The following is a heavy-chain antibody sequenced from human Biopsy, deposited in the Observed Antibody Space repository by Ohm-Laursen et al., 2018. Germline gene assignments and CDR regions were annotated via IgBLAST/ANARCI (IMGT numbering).Heavy chain of an antibody. J-gene: IGHJ4*01. CDR1: GFTFGDYY. D-gene: IGHD3-10*01. V-gene: IGHV3-11*01. CDR2: ISGSGVTK. Sequence: SLRLSCAASGFTFGDYYMSWIRQAPGKGLEWLSYISGSGVTKMYADSVKGRFTVSRDNARNSLYLEMSNLTVEDTAVYYCATDGAGSYNENWGHGTLVSVSS. CDR3: ATDGAGSYNEN.